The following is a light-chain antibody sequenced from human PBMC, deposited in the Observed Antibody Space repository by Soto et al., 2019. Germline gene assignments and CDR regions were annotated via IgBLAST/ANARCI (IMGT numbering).Light chain of an antibody. CDR3: CAYSTSGTHV. J-gene: IGLJ1*01. Sequence: QSVLTQPASVSGSPGQSITFSCTGTSSDVGSYDYVSWHQQHPGKAPKLIIYDVNNRPSGVLSRFSGSKSGTTASLTISGLQTEDEADYYCCAYSTSGTHVFGTGTKVTVL. CDR2: DVN. V-gene: IGLV2-14*03. CDR1: SSDVGSYDY.